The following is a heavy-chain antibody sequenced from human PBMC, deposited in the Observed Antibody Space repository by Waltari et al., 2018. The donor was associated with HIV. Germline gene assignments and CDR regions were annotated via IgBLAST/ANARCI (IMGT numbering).Heavy chain of an antibody. CDR1: GQSFSDFY. J-gene: IGHJ4*02. Sequence: QVQLQQWGAGLLKPSETLSLTCAVYGQSFSDFYWNWIHQPPGKGLQWIGEINHSGSTNYNPSLKSRITISVDTSKKQCSLNLKSVTAADTAVYYCARGGGSGYDLGAFYFDYWGQGTLVTVSS. V-gene: IGHV4-34*01. CDR2: INHSGST. CDR3: ARGGGSGYDLGAFYFDY. D-gene: IGHD6-19*01.